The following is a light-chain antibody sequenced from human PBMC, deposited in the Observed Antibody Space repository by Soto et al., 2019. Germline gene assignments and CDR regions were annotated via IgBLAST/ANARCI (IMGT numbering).Light chain of an antibody. CDR1: SSDVGGYNY. J-gene: IGLJ1*01. CDR3: CSYAGSYSYV. CDR2: DVS. Sequence: QSVLTQPRSVSGSPGQSVTISCTGTSSDVGGYNYVSWYQQHPGKAPKLMIYDVSKRPSGVPDRFSGSKSGNTASLTISGLQAEDEADYYCCSYAGSYSYVFGPGSKVTGL. V-gene: IGLV2-11*01.